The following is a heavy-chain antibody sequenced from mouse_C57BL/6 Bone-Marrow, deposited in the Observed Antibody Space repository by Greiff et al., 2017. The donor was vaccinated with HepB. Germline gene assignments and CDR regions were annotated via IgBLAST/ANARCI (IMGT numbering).Heavy chain of an antibody. Sequence: VQLKQSGGGLVKPGGSLKLSCAASGFTFSSYTMSWVRQTPEKRLEWVATISGGGGNAYYPDSVKGRFTISRDNAKNTLYLQMSSLRSEDTALYYCARRGYFDYWGQGTTLTVSS. J-gene: IGHJ2*01. CDR2: ISGGGGNA. V-gene: IGHV5-9*01. CDR3: ARRGYFDY. CDR1: GFTFSSYT.